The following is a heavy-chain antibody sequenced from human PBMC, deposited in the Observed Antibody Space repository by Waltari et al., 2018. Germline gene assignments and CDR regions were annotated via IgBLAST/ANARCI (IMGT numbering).Heavy chain of an antibody. CDR2: ITGSSRTK. J-gene: IGHJ6*02. Sequence: EIQLVQSGGGLAQPGGSVRLSCVATGFSIGAYSLNWVRQAPGKGLEWVSYITGSSRTKYYADSVRGRFTISRDNAKNSLYLQMNSLRGEDTAVYYCARPVRISGNYGLDVWGQGTTVIVSS. V-gene: IGHV3-48*01. CDR3: ARPVRISGNYGLDV. CDR1: GFSIGAYS.